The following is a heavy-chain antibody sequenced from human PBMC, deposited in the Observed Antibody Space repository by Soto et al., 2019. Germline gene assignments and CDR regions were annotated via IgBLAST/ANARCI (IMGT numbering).Heavy chain of an antibody. CDR3: ARTYSTSWANALDI. D-gene: IGHD6-13*01. V-gene: IGHV3-33*01. CDR1: GFTFSSYG. Sequence: PGGSLRLSCAASGFTFSSYGMHWVRQAPGKGLEWVAVIWYDGSNKYYADSVKGRFTISRDNSKNTLYLQMNSLRAEDTAVYYCARTYSTSWANALDIWGQWTMVTVSS. J-gene: IGHJ3*02. CDR2: IWYDGSNK.